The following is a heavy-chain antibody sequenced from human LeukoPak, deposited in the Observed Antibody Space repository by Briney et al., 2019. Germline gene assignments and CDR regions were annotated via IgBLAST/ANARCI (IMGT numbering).Heavy chain of an antibody. CDR2: MNINSGNT. Sequence: ASVEVSCKASGYTFTNYDINWVRQATGQGLEWMGWMNINSGNTGYAQKFQGRVTMTRDTSISTAYMELNSLRSDDTAVYYCARVTGSIDYWGQGTLVTVSS. CDR3: ARVTGSIDY. V-gene: IGHV1-8*01. J-gene: IGHJ4*02. CDR1: GYTFTNYD. D-gene: IGHD1-26*01.